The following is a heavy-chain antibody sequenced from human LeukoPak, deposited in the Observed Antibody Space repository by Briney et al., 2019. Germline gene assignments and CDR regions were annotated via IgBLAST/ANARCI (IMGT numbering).Heavy chain of an antibody. J-gene: IGHJ6*02. CDR1: GFTFDDYA. Sequence: GGSLRLSCAASGFTFDDYAMHWVRQAPGKGLEWVSGISWNSGRIGYADSVKGRFTISRDNAKNSLYLQMNSLRGEDTALYYCAKDITPAVYYYYGMDVWGQGTTVTLSS. CDR3: AKDITPAVYYYYGMDV. CDR2: ISWNSGRI. V-gene: IGHV3-9*01. D-gene: IGHD6-13*01.